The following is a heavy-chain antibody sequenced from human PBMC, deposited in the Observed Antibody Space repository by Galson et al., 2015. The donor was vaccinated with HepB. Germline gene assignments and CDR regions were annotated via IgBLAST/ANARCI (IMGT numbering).Heavy chain of an antibody. Sequence: SVKVSCKASGYTFTDYGVSWVRQAPGQGLEWMGWISACNGRTNYAQNFQDRVTMATDTSTNTAYMELTSLRSDDTAVYYCARDRSSSSLWGQGTLVTVSS. CDR1: GYTFTDYG. CDR3: ARDRSSSSL. D-gene: IGHD6-6*01. CDR2: ISACNGRT. V-gene: IGHV1-18*01. J-gene: IGHJ4*02.